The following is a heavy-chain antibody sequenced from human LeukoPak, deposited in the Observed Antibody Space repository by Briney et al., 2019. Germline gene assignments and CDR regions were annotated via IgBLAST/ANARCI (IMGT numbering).Heavy chain of an antibody. CDR1: GGSISSGDYY. D-gene: IGHD5-24*01. CDR2: IYYSGST. V-gene: IGHV4-30-4*01. Sequence: SQTLSLTCTVSGGSISSGDYYWSWIRQPPGKGLEWIGYIYYSGSTYYNPSLKSRVTISVDTSKNQFSLKLSSVTAADTAVYYCAREDGRRDGYNYAFDIWGQGTMATVSS. J-gene: IGHJ3*02. CDR3: AREDGRRDGYNYAFDI.